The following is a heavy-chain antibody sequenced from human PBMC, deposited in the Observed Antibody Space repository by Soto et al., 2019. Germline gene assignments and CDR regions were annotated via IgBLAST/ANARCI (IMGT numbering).Heavy chain of an antibody. CDR3: AREFTYYESSDSYFDY. J-gene: IGHJ4*02. Sequence: GSLRLSCAASGGTFSSYRMNWVRQAPGKGLEWVSAISSDSSYIYYPDSVKGRFIISRDNAKNSLYLQMNSLRAEDTAVYYCAREFTYYESSDSYFDYWGQGALVTVSS. D-gene: IGHD3-16*01. CDR1: GGTFSSYR. CDR2: ISSDSSYI. V-gene: IGHV3-21*01.